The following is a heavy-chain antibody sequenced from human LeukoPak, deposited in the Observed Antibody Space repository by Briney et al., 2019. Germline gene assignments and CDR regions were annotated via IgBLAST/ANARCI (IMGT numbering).Heavy chain of an antibody. J-gene: IGHJ5*02. CDR3: ARRAVEITIFGVVPRGFDP. Sequence: SETLSLTCTVSGASISSGNYYCDWISQPPGNGLEWIGGISYSGGTYYNPSLKSRVTISVDTSKHQSPLKLSSVTAADTAMYYCARRAVEITIFGVVPRGFDPWGQGTLVTVSS. CDR2: ISYSGGT. CDR1: GASISSGNYY. V-gene: IGHV4-39*01. D-gene: IGHD3-3*01.